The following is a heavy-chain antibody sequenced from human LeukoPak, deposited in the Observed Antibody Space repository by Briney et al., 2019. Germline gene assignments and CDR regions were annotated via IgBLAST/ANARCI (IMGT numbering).Heavy chain of an antibody. Sequence: PGGSLRLSCAASGFTFSSYGMHWVRQAPGKGLEWVAVISYDGSNKYYADSVKGRFTISRDNSKNTLYLQMNSLRSDDTAVYYCARMIVDIVVVPAAMGGPEFDYWGQGTLVTVSS. CDR3: ARMIVDIVVVPAAMGGPEFDY. D-gene: IGHD2-2*03. CDR1: GFTFSSYG. J-gene: IGHJ4*02. V-gene: IGHV3-30*03. CDR2: ISYDGSNK.